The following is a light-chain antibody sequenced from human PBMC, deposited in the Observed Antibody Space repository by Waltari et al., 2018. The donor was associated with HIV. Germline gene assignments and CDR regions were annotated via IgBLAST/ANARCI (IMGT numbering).Light chain of an antibody. J-gene: IGKJ4*01. CDR3: QQYNNGPPLT. CDR1: QSVSSN. CDR2: GAS. V-gene: IGKV3-15*01. Sequence: IVMTQSPAALSVFPGERATLSCRASQSVSSNLAWYQQKPGQAPRPLIYGASTRATGIPARFSGSGSGTEFTLTISSLQSEDFAVYYCQQYNNGPPLTFGGGTKVEIK.